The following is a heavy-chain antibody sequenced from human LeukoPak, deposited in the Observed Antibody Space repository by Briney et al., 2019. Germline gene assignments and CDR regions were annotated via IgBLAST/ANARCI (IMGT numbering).Heavy chain of an antibody. CDR2: ISSSSSYI. CDR1: GFTFSSDS. Sequence: KPGRSLRLSCAASGFTFSSDSMNWVRQAPGKGLELVSSISSSSSYIYYADSVKGRFTISRDHGSNSLYLQMNSLRAEDTAVYYCARAPAAALGDDYWGQGTLVTVSS. CDR3: ARAPAAALGDDY. D-gene: IGHD2-2*01. J-gene: IGHJ4*02. V-gene: IGHV3-21*01.